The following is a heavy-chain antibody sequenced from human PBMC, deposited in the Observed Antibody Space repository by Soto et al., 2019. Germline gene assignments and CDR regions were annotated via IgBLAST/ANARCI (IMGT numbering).Heavy chain of an antibody. J-gene: IGHJ3*02. CDR3: ARASSSGLINAFDI. V-gene: IGHV4-31*03. D-gene: IGHD3-22*01. CDR2: IYYSGST. CDR1: GGSISSGGYY. Sequence: KTSETLSLTCTVSGGSISSGGYYWSWIRQHPGKGLEWIGYIYYSGSTYYNPSLKSRVTISVDTSKNQFSLKLSSVTAADTAVYYCARASSSGLINAFDIWGQGTMVTVSS.